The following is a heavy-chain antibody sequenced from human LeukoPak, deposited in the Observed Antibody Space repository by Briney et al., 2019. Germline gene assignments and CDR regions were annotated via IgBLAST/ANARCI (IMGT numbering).Heavy chain of an antibody. CDR3: ARQYCYDSSGYYYVEYFQH. J-gene: IGHJ1*01. Sequence: SETLSLTCTVSGGSISSSSYYWGWIRQPPGKGLEWIGSIYYSGSTYYNPSLKSRVTISVDTSKNQFSLKLSSVTAADTAVYYCARQYCYDSSGYYYVEYFQHWGQGTLVTVSS. V-gene: IGHV4-39*01. D-gene: IGHD3-22*01. CDR2: IYYSGST. CDR1: GGSISSSSYY.